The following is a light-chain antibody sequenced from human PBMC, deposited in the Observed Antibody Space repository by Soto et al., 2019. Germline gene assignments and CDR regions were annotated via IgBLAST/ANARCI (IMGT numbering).Light chain of an antibody. Sequence: QPVLTQSPSASASLGASVTLTCTLTSGHSTYSIAWHQQRPEKGPRYLMRLNTDGSHSKGDGIPDRFSGSSSGAERYLTISSLQSEDEADYYCQTWGRDIVVFGGGTKVTVL. CDR1: SGHSTYS. CDR2: LNTDGSH. V-gene: IGLV4-69*01. J-gene: IGLJ2*01. CDR3: QTWGRDIVV.